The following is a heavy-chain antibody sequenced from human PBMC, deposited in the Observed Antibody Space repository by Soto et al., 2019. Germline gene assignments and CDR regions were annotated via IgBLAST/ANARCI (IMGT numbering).Heavy chain of an antibody. D-gene: IGHD1-20*01. CDR1: GYTFTSYY. J-gene: IGHJ6*03. V-gene: IGHV1-46*03. CDR3: ASKADYNWKGTQGYYYMDV. Sequence: GASVKVSCKASGYTFTSYYMHWVRQAPGQGLEWMGIINPSGGSTSYAQKFQGRVTMTRDTSTSTVYMELSSLRSEDTVVYYCASKADYNWKGTQGYYYMDVWGKGTTVTVSS. CDR2: INPSGGST.